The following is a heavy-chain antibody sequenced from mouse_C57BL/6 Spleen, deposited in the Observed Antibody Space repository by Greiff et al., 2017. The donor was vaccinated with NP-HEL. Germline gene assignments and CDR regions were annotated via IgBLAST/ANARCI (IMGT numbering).Heavy chain of an antibody. V-gene: IGHV1-66*01. CDR3: ARSRGQLRLYYFDY. CDR2: IYPGSGNT. Sequence: QVQLKQSGPELVKPGASVKISCKASGYSFTSYYIHWVKQRPGQGLEWIGWIYPGSGNTKYNEKFKGKATLTADTSSSTAYMQLSSLTSEDSAVYYCARSRGQLRLYYFDYWGQGTTLTVSS. D-gene: IGHD3-2*02. J-gene: IGHJ2*01. CDR1: GYSFTSYY.